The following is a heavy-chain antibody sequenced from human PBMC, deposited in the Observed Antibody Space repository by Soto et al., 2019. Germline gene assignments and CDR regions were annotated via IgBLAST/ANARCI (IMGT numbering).Heavy chain of an antibody. V-gene: IGHV1-2*04. CDR2: INPNSGGT. Sequence: ASVKVSCKASGYTFTGYYMHWVRQAPGQGLEWMGWINPNSGGTNYAQKFQGWVTMTRDTSISTAYMELSRLRSDDTAVYYCARVRQSRYYYVMDVWGQGTTVTVSS. J-gene: IGHJ6*02. CDR3: ARVRQSRYYYVMDV. CDR1: GYTFTGYY.